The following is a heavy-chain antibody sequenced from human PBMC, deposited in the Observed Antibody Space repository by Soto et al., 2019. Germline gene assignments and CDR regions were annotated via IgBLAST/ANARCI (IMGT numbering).Heavy chain of an antibody. CDR1: GFTFSSYA. CDR2: ISSRGDTT. V-gene: IGHV3-23*01. D-gene: IGHD4-17*01. Sequence: LRLSCAASGFTFSSYAMSWVRQAPGKGLEWVSSISSRGDTTYYADSVRGRFTISKDPSKDTLYLQMNSLRAEDTALYFCAKDSHYGDFLPFDYWGQGTLVTVSS. J-gene: IGHJ4*02. CDR3: AKDSHYGDFLPFDY.